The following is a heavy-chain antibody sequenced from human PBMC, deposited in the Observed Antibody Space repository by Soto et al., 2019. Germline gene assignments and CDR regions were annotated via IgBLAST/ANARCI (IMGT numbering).Heavy chain of an antibody. CDR3: ARVGITMVRENYYYYGMDV. Sequence: SETLSLTCTVSGGSISSYYWSWIRQPAGKGLEWIGRIYTSGSTNYNPSLKSRVTMSVDTSKNQFSLKLSSVTAADTAVYYCARVGITMVRENYYYYGMDVWGQGTTVTVSS. D-gene: IGHD3-10*01. CDR2: IYTSGST. CDR1: GGSISSYY. J-gene: IGHJ6*02. V-gene: IGHV4-4*07.